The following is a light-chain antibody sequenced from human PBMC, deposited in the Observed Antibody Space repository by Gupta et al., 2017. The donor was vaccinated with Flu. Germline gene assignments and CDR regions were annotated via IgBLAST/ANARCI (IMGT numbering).Light chain of an antibody. CDR3: QEYNSYWA. Sequence: VGARVTITCRASQSISIGLSWYQQKPRKAPKLLIYKASTLESGVPSRFSGSGFGTEFTLTISRLQPDDFAAYYCQEYNSYWAFGQGTKVEIK. J-gene: IGKJ1*01. V-gene: IGKV1-5*03. CDR1: QSISIG. CDR2: KAS.